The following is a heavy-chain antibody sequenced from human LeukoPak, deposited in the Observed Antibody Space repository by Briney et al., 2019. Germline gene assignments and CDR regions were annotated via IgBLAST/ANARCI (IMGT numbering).Heavy chain of an antibody. CDR2: IKSDGSEK. CDR1: GFTFSGHW. J-gene: IGHJ3*02. Sequence: PGGSLRLSCAASGFTFSGHWMSWVRQAPGKGLEWVANIKSDGSEKYYVDSVKGRFTISRDNAKNSLYLQMNSLRPEDTAVYYCAREGYCGGDCYRKDAFDIWGQGTMVTVSS. CDR3: AREGYCGGDCYRKDAFDI. V-gene: IGHV3-7*05. D-gene: IGHD2-21*02.